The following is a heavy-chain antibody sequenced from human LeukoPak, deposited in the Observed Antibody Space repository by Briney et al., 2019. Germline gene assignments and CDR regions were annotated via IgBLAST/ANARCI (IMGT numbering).Heavy chain of an antibody. CDR2: ISAYNGNT. Sequence: ASVKVSCTASGYTFTSYGISWVRQAPGQGLEWMGWISAYNGNTNYAQKLQGRVTMTTDTSTSTAYMELRSLRSDDTAVYYCARVNPGIAAAGTVFDYWGQGTLVTVSS. CDR1: GYTFTSYG. J-gene: IGHJ4*02. D-gene: IGHD6-13*01. V-gene: IGHV1-18*01. CDR3: ARVNPGIAAAGTVFDY.